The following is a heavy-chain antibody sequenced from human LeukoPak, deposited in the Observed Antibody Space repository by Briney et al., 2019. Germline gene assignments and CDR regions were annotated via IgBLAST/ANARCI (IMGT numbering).Heavy chain of an antibody. D-gene: IGHD2-15*01. CDR2: IYPGDSDT. J-gene: IGHJ4*02. CDR3: ARRPRYCSGGSCYSIDY. V-gene: IGHV5-51*01. Sequence: ASVKVSCKASGYTFTSYGISWVRQMPGKGLEWMGIIYPGDSDTRYSPSFQGQVTISADKSISTAYLQWSSLKASDTAMYYCARRPRYCSGGSCYSIDYWGQGTLVTVSS. CDR1: GYTFTSYG.